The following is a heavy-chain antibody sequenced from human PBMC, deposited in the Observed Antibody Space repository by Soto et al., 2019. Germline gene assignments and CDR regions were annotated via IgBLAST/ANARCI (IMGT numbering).Heavy chain of an antibody. J-gene: IGHJ6*02. CDR2: ISAYNGNT. CDR1: GYTFTSYG. V-gene: IGHV1-18*01. D-gene: IGHD6-13*01. CDR3: ARSIAAAGGRGVDYYYGMDV. Sequence: QVPLVQSGAEVKKPGASVKVSCKASGYTFTSYGISWVRQAPGQGLERMGWISAYNGNTNYAQKLQGRVTMTTDTSTSTAYMELRSLRSDDTAVYYCARSIAAAGGRGVDYYYGMDVWGQGTTVTVSS.